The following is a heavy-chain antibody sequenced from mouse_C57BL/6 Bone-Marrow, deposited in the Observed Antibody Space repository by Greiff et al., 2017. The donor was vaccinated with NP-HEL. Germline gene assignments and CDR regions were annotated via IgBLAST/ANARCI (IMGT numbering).Heavy chain of an antibody. CDR2: IDPANGNT. Sequence: EVHLLQSGAELVRPGASVKLSCTASGYTIKNTYMHWVKPRPEQGLEWIGRIDPANGNTKYAPKFQGKATITADTSSNTAYLQLSSLTSEDTAIYYCTYGICRRDYWGQGTSVTVSS. V-gene: IGHV14-3*01. D-gene: IGHD2-1*01. CDR1: GYTIKNTY. CDR3: TYGICRRDY. J-gene: IGHJ4*01.